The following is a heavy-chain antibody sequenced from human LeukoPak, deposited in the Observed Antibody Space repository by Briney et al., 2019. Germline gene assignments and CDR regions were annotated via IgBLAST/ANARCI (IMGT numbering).Heavy chain of an antibody. CDR1: GFIFSSYW. CDR3: ARGHIVVGYYYYMDV. Sequence: GGSLRLSCAASGFIFSSYWMHWVRQAPGKGLVWVSRINTDGSSTNYADSVKGRFTISRDNAKNTLYLQMNSLRAEDTAVYYCARGHIVVGYYYYMDVWGKGTTVTVSS. V-gene: IGHV3-74*01. J-gene: IGHJ6*03. D-gene: IGHD2-15*01. CDR2: INTDGSST.